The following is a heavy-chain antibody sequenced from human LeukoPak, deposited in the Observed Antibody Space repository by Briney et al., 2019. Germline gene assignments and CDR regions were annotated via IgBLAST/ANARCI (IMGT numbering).Heavy chain of an antibody. J-gene: IGHJ4*02. Sequence: GRSLRLSCAASGFTFSSYGMHWVRQAPGKGLEWVAVISYDGSNKYYADSVKGRFTISRDNSKNTLYLQMNSLRAEDTAVYYCARDAPDAYYYSWGQGTLVTVSS. CDR3: ARDAPDAYYYS. CDR1: GFTFSSYG. V-gene: IGHV3-30*03. CDR2: ISYDGSNK. D-gene: IGHD3-22*01.